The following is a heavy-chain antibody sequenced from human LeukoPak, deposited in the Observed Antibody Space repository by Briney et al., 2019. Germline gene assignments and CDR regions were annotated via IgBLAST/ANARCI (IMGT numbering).Heavy chain of an antibody. CDR2: LSASGGTT. CDR3: AKSESGYCSGDSCYSGYYYYYMDV. V-gene: IGHV3-23*01. J-gene: IGHJ6*03. Sequence: GGSLRLSCTASGITFSNYAMTWVRQSPGKGLEWVSGLSASGGTTSYADSVKGRFTIPRDNSKNMVYLQMNSLRAEDTAVYYCAKSESGYCSGDSCYSGYYYYYMDVWGKGTTVT. CDR1: GITFSNYA. D-gene: IGHD2-15*01.